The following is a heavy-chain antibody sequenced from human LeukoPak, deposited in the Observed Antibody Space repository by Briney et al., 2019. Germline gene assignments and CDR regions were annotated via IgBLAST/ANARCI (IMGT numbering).Heavy chain of an antibody. CDR1: VYTFTSYD. CDR3: ARGYGDYGDYEGDY. D-gene: IGHD4-17*01. J-gene: IGHJ4*02. V-gene: IGHV1-8*01. Sequence: EASAKVSCKASVYTFTSYDINWVRQATGQGLEWMGWMNPNSGNTGYAQKFQGRVTMTRNTSISTAYMELSSLRSEDTAVYYCARGYGDYGDYEGDYWGQGTLVTVSS. CDR2: MNPNSGNT.